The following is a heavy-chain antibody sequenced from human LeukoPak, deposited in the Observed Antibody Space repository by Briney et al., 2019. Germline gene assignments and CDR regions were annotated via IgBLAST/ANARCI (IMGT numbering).Heavy chain of an antibody. D-gene: IGHD3-3*01. V-gene: IGHV1-18*01. CDR3: ARANMVFGVDIEQNWFDL. J-gene: IGHJ5*02. CDR2: ISGYNGNT. Sequence: ASVKVSXTASGATLNSHGVNWVRQAPGQGLEWMGWISGYNGNTNYARKVQGRVTLTRDASTSTAYMELRNLRFDDTAIYFCARANMVFGVDIEQNWFDLWGQGTRVIVSS. CDR1: GATLNSHG.